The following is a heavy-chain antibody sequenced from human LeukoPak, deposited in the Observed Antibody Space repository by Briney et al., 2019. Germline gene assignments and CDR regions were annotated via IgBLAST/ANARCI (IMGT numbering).Heavy chain of an antibody. CDR3: ASVAARGFDY. CDR1: GYTFTSYD. V-gene: IGHV1-8*01. D-gene: IGHD2-21*01. CDR2: MNPNSGNT. J-gene: IGHJ4*02. Sequence: ASVKVSCKASGYTFTSYDINLVRQATGQGPEWMGWMNPNSGNTGYAQKFQGRVTMTRNTAISTAYMELSSLRSEDTAVYYCASVAARGFDYWGQGTLDTVFS.